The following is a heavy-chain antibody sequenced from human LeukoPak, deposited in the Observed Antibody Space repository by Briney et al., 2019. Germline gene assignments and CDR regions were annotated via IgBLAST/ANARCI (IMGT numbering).Heavy chain of an antibody. CDR1: GGSISSYY. Sequence: SETLSLTCTVSGGSISSYYWSWIRQPPGKGLEWIGYIYYSGSTNYNPSLKSRVTISVDTSKNQFSLKLSSVTAADTAVYYCARGGTIFGVVRYYYYGMDVWGQGTTVTVSS. D-gene: IGHD3-3*01. V-gene: IGHV4-59*08. CDR2: IYYSGST. CDR3: ARGGTIFGVVRYYYYGMDV. J-gene: IGHJ6*02.